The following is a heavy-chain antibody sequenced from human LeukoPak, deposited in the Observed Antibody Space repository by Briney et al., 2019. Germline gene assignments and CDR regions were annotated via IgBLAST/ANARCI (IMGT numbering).Heavy chain of an antibody. CDR2: ISNSGSTI. Sequence: GGSLRLSCAASGFTFSNYNMNWVRQAPGKGPEWVSYISNSGSTIYYADSVKGRFTISRDNAKNSLYLQMNSLRAEDTAVYYCAGDPGDFDYWGQGTLVTVSS. CDR3: AGDPGDFDY. V-gene: IGHV3-48*01. D-gene: IGHD7-27*01. CDR1: GFTFSNYN. J-gene: IGHJ4*02.